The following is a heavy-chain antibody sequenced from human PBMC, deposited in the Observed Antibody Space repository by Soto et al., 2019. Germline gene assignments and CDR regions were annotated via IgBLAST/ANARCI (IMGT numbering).Heavy chain of an antibody. D-gene: IGHD4-17*01. CDR1: GFTFSSYA. V-gene: IGHV3-23*01. CDR3: ATRNPDYGDYDQDY. Sequence: GGSLRLSCAASGFTFSSYAMSWVRQAPGKGLEWVSAISGSGGSTYYAGSVKGRFTISRDNSKNTLYLQMNSLRAEDTAVYYCATRNPDYGDYDQDYWGQGTLVTVAS. CDR2: ISGSGGST. J-gene: IGHJ4*02.